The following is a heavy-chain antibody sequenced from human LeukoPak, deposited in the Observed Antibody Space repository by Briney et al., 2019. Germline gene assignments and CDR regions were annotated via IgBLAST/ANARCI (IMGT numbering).Heavy chain of an antibody. J-gene: IGHJ4*02. V-gene: IGHV1-18*01. Sequence: ASVKVSCKASGYSFTTFGISWVRQAPGQGLEWMGWSSGYNGNTNYAQKFQGRFTITTDTSTTTTYMELTSLTSDDTAIYYWAREYCSGGSCYSVDYWGQGTLVTISS. CDR2: SSGYNGNT. CDR1: GYSFTTFG. D-gene: IGHD2-15*01. CDR3: AREYCSGGSCYSVDY.